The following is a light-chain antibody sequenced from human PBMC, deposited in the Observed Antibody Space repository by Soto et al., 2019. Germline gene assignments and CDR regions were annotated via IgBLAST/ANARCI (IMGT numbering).Light chain of an antibody. CDR2: TAS. CDR3: QQLNSDPPIT. CDR1: QGISTY. V-gene: IGKV1-9*01. J-gene: IGKJ5*01. Sequence: IQLTQSPSSLSASVGDRVTITCRASQGISTYLAWYQQKPGRAPKLLIYTASTLQSGVPSRFSSRGSGTDFTLTISSLQPEDFATYYCQQLNSDPPITFGQGTRLEI.